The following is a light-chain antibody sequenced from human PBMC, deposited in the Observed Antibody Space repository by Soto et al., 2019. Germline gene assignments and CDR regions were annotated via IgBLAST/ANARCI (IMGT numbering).Light chain of an antibody. Sequence: EIVLTQSPGTLSLSPGERATLSCRASQSVSNNYLAWYQQKPGQAPRLLIYGASNRATGIQDRFSGSGSGTESTLTIRRLEPEDFAVYYCQQYGSSGTFGQGTKVDIK. CDR2: GAS. J-gene: IGKJ1*01. CDR1: QSVSNNY. V-gene: IGKV3-20*01. CDR3: QQYGSSGT.